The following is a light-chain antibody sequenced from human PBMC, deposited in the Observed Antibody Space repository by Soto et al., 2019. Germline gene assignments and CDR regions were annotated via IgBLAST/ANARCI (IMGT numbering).Light chain of an antibody. CDR1: QTISSY. Sequence: EIVLTQSPATLSLSPGERATLSCRASQTISSYLLWYQQKPGQAPRLLIYDASNRATGIPARFSGSGSGTDFTLTISRLEPEDFAVYYCQHYDSSLSTFGGGTKVDIK. V-gene: IGKV3-11*01. CDR3: QHYDSSLST. CDR2: DAS. J-gene: IGKJ4*01.